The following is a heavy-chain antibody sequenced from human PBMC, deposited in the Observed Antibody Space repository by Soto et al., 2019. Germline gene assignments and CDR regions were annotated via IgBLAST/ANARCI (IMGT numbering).Heavy chain of an antibody. D-gene: IGHD6-6*01. V-gene: IGHV1-18*01. CDR2: ISAYNGNT. CDR3: ARDWAKYSSSIDY. J-gene: IGHJ4*02. Sequence: SLKADCQASGYTLTSSVITGVRQAPGQGLEWMGWISAYNGNTNYAQKLQGRVTMTTDTSTSTAYMELRSLRSDDTAVYYCARDWAKYSSSIDYWGQGTLVTVSS. CDR1: GYTLTSSV.